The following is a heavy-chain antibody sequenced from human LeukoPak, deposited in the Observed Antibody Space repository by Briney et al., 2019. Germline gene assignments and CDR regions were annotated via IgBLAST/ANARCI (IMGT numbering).Heavy chain of an antibody. CDR1: GITLSNYG. J-gene: IGHJ4*02. V-gene: IGHV3-23*01. CDR2: ISERGGST. D-gene: IGHD3-10*01. Sequence: PGGSLRLSCAVSGITLSNYGMSWVRQAPGKGLEWVSYISERGGSTAYADSVKGRFTISRDNSLNTLYLQMSSLRAEDTAVYFCAKRGIVIRGILVIGYHQEAYHYDYWGQGVLVTVSS. CDR3: AKRGIVIRGILVIGYHQEAYHYDY.